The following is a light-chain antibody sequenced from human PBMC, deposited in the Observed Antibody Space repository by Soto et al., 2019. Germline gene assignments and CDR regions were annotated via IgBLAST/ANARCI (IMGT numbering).Light chain of an antibody. V-gene: IGKV3-20*01. J-gene: IGKJ1*01. CDR1: QNVSSSH. CDR2: DTS. Sequence: EVELTQSPGTLSLSPGERATLSCRASQNVSSSHLAWYQQKRGQAPRLLIYDTSTRATGIPDRFSGSGSGTDFTLTISRLEPEDFAVYHCQQYGASPWTFGQGTKVEVK. CDR3: QQYGASPWT.